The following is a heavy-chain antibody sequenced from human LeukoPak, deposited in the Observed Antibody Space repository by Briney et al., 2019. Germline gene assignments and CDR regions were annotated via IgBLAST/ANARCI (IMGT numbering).Heavy chain of an antibody. J-gene: IGHJ4*02. D-gene: IGHD1-1*01. Sequence: PSETLSLTCSVSGVSIGSNYWNWIRQPPGKGLEWIGYMDYSGSADYNPSLKSRVTMSVDTSNNRFSLKVTSVTTAGTAIYYCARSGVPTARFDSWGQGTLVTVSS. CDR2: MDYSGSA. V-gene: IGHV4-59*01. CDR1: GVSIGSNY. CDR3: ARSGVPTARFDS.